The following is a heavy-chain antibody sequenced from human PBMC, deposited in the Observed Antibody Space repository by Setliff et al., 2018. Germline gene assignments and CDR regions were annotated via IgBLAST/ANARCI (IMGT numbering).Heavy chain of an antibody. J-gene: IGHJ6*03. D-gene: IGHD6-13*01. V-gene: IGHV1-18*04. CDR2: ITTYNGKT. CDR1: GYIFTSYG. Sequence: ASVKVSCKASGYIFTSYGITWVRQAPGQGLEWMGYITTYNGKTEYAEKVQGRVTMTTDTSSNTAYMELTSLRSDDTAVYFCARVAREYSSNWYGYYYYYYMDVWGKGTTVTVS. CDR3: ARVAREYSSNWYGYYYYYYMDV.